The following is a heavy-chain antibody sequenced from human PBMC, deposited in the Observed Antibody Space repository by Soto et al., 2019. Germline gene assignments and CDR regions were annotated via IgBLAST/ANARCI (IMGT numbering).Heavy chain of an antibody. CDR3: AKDSSSSCRYSLDY. CDR1: GFSFSDYG. J-gene: IGHJ4*02. Sequence: GGSLRLSCAVSGFSFSDYGMHWVRQGPGKGLEWVSLITWDGGSTYYADSVKGRFTISIDNSKNSLYLQMNSLRTEDTALYYCAKDSSSSCRYSLDYWGQGTLVTVSS. D-gene: IGHD2-2*01. V-gene: IGHV3-43*01. CDR2: ITWDGGST.